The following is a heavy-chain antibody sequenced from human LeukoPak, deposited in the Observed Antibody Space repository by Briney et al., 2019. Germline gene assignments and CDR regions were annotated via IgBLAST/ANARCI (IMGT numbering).Heavy chain of an antibody. CDR1: GGTFSSYA. D-gene: IGHD2-2*02. CDR3: ASDIVVVPAAIMGYYYYYMDV. V-gene: IGHV1-69*01. J-gene: IGHJ6*03. Sequence: ASVKVSCKASGGTFSSYAISWVRQAPGQGLEWMGGIIPIFGTANYAQKFQGRVTITADESTSTAYMELSSLRSEDTAVYYCASDIVVVPAAIMGYYYYYMDVRGKGTTVTVSS. CDR2: IIPIFGTA.